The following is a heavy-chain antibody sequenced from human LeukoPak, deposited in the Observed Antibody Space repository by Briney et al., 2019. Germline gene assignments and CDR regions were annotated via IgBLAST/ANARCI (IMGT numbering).Heavy chain of an antibody. V-gene: IGHV3-7*03. J-gene: IGHJ4*02. D-gene: IGHD6-19*01. CDR2: INQDGSEK. CDR3: AKTTAGYSSGQYPAWPIDY. CDR1: EFTFSGYW. Sequence: GGSLRLSCAASEFTFSGYWMNWVRQAPGKGPEWVANINQDGSEKHYVDSVKGRFTISRDNAKNSLFLQMNSLRVEDTALYYCAKTTAGYSSGQYPAWPIDYWGPGTQVTVSS.